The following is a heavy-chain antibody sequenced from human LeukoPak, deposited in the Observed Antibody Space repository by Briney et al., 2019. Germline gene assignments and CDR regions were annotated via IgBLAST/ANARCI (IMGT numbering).Heavy chain of an antibody. J-gene: IGHJ4*02. V-gene: IGHV3-9*01. Sequence: GGSLRLSCAAPGFTFDDYAMHWVRQAPGKGLEWVSGISWNSGSIGYADSVKGRFTISRDNAKNSLYLQMNSLRAEDTALYYCAKGGGSVSYFDYWGQGTLVTVSS. CDR1: GFTFDDYA. D-gene: IGHD2-15*01. CDR2: ISWNSGSI. CDR3: AKGGGSVSYFDY.